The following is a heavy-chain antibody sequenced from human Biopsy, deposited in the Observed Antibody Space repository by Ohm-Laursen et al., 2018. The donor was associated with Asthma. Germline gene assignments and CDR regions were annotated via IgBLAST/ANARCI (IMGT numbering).Heavy chain of an antibody. CDR1: GFMFRSFG. Sequence: SLRLSCAAPGFMFRSFGMHWVRQAPGKGLEWVAVISYDGNHKFYEDSVKGRFTISRDNAKNSLYLQMQSLGPEDTAFYYCAKSADYYDSTDYLDFWGRGTLVTVSS. V-gene: IGHV3-30*18. D-gene: IGHD3-22*01. J-gene: IGHJ4*01. CDR2: ISYDGNHK. CDR3: AKSADYYDSTDYLDF.